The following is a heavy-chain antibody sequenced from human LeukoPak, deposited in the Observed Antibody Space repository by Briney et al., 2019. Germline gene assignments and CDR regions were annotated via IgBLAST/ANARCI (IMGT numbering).Heavy chain of an antibody. CDR1: GFSLSTSGMC. V-gene: IGHV2-70*11. CDR3: ARIRYYYGSETLIDY. Sequence: SGPTLVNPTQTLTLTCTFSGFSLSTSGMCVSWIRQPPGKALEWLARIDWDDDKYYSTSLKTRLTISKDTSKNQVVLTMTNMDPVDTATYYCARIRYYYGSETLIDYWGQGTLVIVSS. D-gene: IGHD3-10*01. CDR2: IDWDDDK. J-gene: IGHJ4*02.